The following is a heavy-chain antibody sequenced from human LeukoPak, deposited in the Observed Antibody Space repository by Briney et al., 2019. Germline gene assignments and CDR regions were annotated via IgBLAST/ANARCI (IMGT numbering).Heavy chain of an antibody. CDR2: ISSSSSSI. V-gene: IGHV3-48*01. D-gene: IGHD3-3*01. J-gene: IGHJ4*02. Sequence: GGSLRLSCAASGFTFSSYEMNWVRQAPGKGLEWVSYISSSSSSIYYVDSVKGRFTISRDNAKNSLYLQMNSLRAEDTAVYYCARDRGGADDFWSGYYTGYFDYWGQGALVTVSS. CDR1: GFTFSSYE. CDR3: ARDRGGADDFWSGYYTGYFDY.